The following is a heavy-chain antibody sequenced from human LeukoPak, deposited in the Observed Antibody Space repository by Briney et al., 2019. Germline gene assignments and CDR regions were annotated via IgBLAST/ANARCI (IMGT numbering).Heavy chain of an antibody. Sequence: QPGGSLRLSCAASGFTVSSNYMSWVRQAPGKGLEWVSVIYSGGRTYYADSVKGRFTISRDNSKNTLYLQMNSLRAEDTAVYYCARDLDCSGGSCYSYWGQGTLVTVSS. CDR2: IYSGGRT. CDR3: ARDLDCSGGSCYSY. D-gene: IGHD2-15*01. V-gene: IGHV3-66*02. J-gene: IGHJ4*02. CDR1: GFTVSSNY.